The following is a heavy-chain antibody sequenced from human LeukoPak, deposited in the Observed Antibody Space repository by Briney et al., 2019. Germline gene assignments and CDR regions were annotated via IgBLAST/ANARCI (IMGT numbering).Heavy chain of an antibody. CDR1: GYSISSGYY. CDR2: IYHSGST. D-gene: IGHD4-23*01. J-gene: IGHJ4*02. Sequence: SETLSLTCTVSGYSISSGYYWGWIRQPPGKGLEWIGSIYHSGSTYYNPSLKSRVTISVDTSKNQFSLKLSSVTAADTAVYYCARDYGGKGDYWGQGTLVTVSS. V-gene: IGHV4-38-2*02. CDR3: ARDYGGKGDY.